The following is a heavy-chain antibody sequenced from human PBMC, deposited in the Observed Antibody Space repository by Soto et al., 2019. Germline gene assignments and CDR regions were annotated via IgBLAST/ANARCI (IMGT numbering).Heavy chain of an antibody. CDR1: GSTFGSFA. J-gene: IGHJ3*02. Sequence: GGSLNLSFAASGSTFGSFAIHGVGQAPGKGLEWVAIIKKDGSKKYYVDSVKARFTISRDNAKNSLYLQMNSLRAEDTAVYYWARDGSPITTDAFDIWGKGTMVTVPS. V-gene: IGHV3-30*04. CDR2: IKKDGSKK. CDR3: ARDGSPITTDAFDI. D-gene: IGHD3-22*01.